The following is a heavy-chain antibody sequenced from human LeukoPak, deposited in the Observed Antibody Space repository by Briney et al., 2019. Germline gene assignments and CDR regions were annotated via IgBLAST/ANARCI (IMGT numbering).Heavy chain of an antibody. V-gene: IGHV4-59*08. D-gene: IGHD1-14*01. CDR3: ARRVGTRDWYFDL. Sequence: PSETLSLTCTVSGDSINSLDLWSWIRQPPGKGLEWIGYVYYHGGTNYNPSLKSRVTISVDTSKNQFSLKLTSVTAADTAVYYCARRVGTRDWYFDLWGRGTLVTVSS. CDR2: VYYHGGT. J-gene: IGHJ2*01. CDR1: GDSINSLDL.